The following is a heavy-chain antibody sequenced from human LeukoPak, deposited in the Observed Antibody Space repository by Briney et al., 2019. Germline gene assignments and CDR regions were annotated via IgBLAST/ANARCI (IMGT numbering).Heavy chain of an antibody. CDR3: ARSFLSIAAAATVY. J-gene: IGHJ4*02. D-gene: IGHD6-13*01. V-gene: IGHV3-21*01. Sequence: GGSLRLSCAASGFTLSSYSMNWVRQAPGKGLEWVSSISSSSSYIYYADSVKGRFTISRDNAKNSLYLQMNSLRAEDTAVYYCARSFLSIAAAATVYWGQGTLVTVSS. CDR2: ISSSSSYI. CDR1: GFTLSSYS.